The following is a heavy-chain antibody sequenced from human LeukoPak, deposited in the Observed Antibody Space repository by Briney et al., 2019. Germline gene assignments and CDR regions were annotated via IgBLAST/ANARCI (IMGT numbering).Heavy chain of an antibody. Sequence: GESLKISCKASGYIFSANWIGWVRQVPGKGLEWMAMIYPGDSHTRYSPSFQGQVTISVDRSLNTAYLQCNSLKASDTATYYCVRHLPFSSGGHFFDHWGQGTPVTVSS. J-gene: IGHJ4*02. CDR1: GYIFSANW. V-gene: IGHV5-51*01. CDR2: IYPGDSHT. CDR3: VRHLPFSSGGHFFDH. D-gene: IGHD6-19*01.